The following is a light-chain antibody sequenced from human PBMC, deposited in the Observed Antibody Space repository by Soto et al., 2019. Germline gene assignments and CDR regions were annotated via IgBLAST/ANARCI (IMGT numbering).Light chain of an antibody. CDR1: QSVSNN. CDR3: PQYNNSTPLT. V-gene: IGKV3D-15*01. Sequence: EIVMTQSPATLSVSPGERATLSCRASQSVSNNLAWYQQKPGQAPRLLIYGASSRATGTPARFSGSGSGTEFTLTISSLRSQAFADYYCPQYNNSTPLTFGGGTNVEIK. CDR2: GAS. J-gene: IGKJ4*01.